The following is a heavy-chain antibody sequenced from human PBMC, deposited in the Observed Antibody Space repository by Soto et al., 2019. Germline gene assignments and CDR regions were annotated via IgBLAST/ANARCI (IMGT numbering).Heavy chain of an antibody. CDR2: IDPSGGVT. D-gene: IGHD3-16*01. CDR3: ARDLIGHDNYEAIGYYFDL. V-gene: IGHV1-46*01. J-gene: IGHJ4*02. CDR1: GYTFTKFH. Sequence: ASVKVSCKASGYTFTKFHIHWVRQAPGQGLEWMGMIDPSGGVTRDAQRFQGRITMTSDTSTSSVYMEWRGLTSEDTAVYYCARDLIGHDNYEAIGYYFDLWGPGTLVTVSS.